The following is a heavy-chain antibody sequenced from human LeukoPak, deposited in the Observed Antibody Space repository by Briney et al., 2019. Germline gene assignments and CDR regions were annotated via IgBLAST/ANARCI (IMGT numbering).Heavy chain of an antibody. CDR2: ITSSGSVI. CDR3: ARVMYSPEKTPEDY. D-gene: IGHD1-26*01. CDR1: GFILSRYS. V-gene: IGHV3-48*04. J-gene: IGHJ4*02. Sequence: GGSLRLSCAASGFILSRYSMTWVRQAPGKGLEWVSYITSSGSVIYYADSVKGRFTISRDNPKNSLYLQMNSLRVEDTAVYYCARVMYSPEKTPEDYWGQGTLVTVSS.